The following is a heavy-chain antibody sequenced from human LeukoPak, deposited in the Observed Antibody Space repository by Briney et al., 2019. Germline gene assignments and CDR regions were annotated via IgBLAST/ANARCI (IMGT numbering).Heavy chain of an antibody. CDR3: ASGITGT. D-gene: IGHD1-20*01. J-gene: IGHJ5*02. V-gene: IGHV3-30*02. Sequence: GGSLRLSCAASRFTFSSYGMHWVRQAPGKGLEWVAFIRYDGINKYYADSVKGRFTISRDNSKNTLYLQMNSLRAEDTAVYYCASGITGTWGQGTLVTVSS. CDR1: RFTFSSYG. CDR2: IRYDGINK.